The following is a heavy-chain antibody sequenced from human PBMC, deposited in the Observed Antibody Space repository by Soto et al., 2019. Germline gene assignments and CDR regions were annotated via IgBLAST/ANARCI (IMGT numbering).Heavy chain of an antibody. CDR3: ARLIRRYVNDYFDY. D-gene: IGHD1-1*01. CDR1: GFTFSSYW. Sequence: GGSLRLSCAASGFTFSSYWMSWVRQAPGKGLEWVANIKQDGSEKCYVDSVKGRFTISRDNAKNSLYLQMNSLRAEDTAVYYCARLIRRYVNDYFDYWGQGNLVTVSS. J-gene: IGHJ4*02. CDR2: IKQDGSEK. V-gene: IGHV3-7*01.